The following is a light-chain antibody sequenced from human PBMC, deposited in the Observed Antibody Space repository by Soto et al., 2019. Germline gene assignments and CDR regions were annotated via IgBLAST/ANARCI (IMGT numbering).Light chain of an antibody. Sequence: DIQMTQSPSTLSASVGDRVNITCRASQSVSRWLAWHQQKPGKAPKLLIYQTSSLQSGVPSRFSGSGSGTEFTLTISSLQPEDFATYYCQQHNTYPLTFGGGTKVDIK. V-gene: IGKV1-5*03. CDR1: QSVSRW. CDR2: QTS. J-gene: IGKJ4*01. CDR3: QQHNTYPLT.